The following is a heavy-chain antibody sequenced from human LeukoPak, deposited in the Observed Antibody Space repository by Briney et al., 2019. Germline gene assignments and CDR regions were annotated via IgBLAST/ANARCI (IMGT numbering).Heavy chain of an antibody. J-gene: IGHJ5*02. CDR3: ARDRRVRSRNWFDP. D-gene: IGHD1-26*01. CDR1: GDSISSYY. Sequence: PSETLSLTCTVSGDSISSYYWSWIRQPAGKGLEWIGRIYTSGSTNYNPSLKSRVTMSVDTSKNQFSLKLSSVTAADTAVYYCARDRRVRSRNWFDPWGQGTLVTVSS. V-gene: IGHV4-4*07. CDR2: IYTSGST.